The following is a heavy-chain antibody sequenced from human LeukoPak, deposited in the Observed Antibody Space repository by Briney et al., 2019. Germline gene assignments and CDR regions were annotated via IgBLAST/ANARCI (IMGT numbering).Heavy chain of an antibody. V-gene: IGHV4-39*01. CDR2: IYYSGTT. CDR3: ARITVGNWNYEYWYFDL. J-gene: IGHJ2*01. CDR1: RGSISSSTYY. Sequence: SETLSLTCTVSRGSISSSTYYWGWIRQPPGKGLEWIGSIYYSGTTYYNPSLKSRVTISVDTSKNQFSLKLSSVTAADTAVYYCARITVGNWNYEYWYFDLWGRGTLVTVSS. D-gene: IGHD1-7*01.